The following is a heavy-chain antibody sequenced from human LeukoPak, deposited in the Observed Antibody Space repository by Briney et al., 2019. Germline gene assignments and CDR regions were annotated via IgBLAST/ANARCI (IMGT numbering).Heavy chain of an antibody. D-gene: IGHD4-17*01. Sequence: PSQTLSLTCAVSGGSISSGGYSWSWIRQPPGKGLEWIGYIYHSGSTYYNPSLKSRVTISVDRSKNQFSLKLSSVTAADTAVYYCAQSRYGGNPDYWGQGTLVTVSS. CDR2: IYHSGST. J-gene: IGHJ4*02. CDR1: GGSISSGGYS. CDR3: AQSRYGGNPDY. V-gene: IGHV4-30-2*01.